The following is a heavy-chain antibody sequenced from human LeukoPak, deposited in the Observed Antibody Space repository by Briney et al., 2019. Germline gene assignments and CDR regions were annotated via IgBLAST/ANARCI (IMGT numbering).Heavy chain of an antibody. Sequence: SSETLSLTCAVYGGSFSNYYWSWIHQPPGKGLEWIGEINHSGSTNYNPSLKSRLTISVDTSQKQFSLKLSSVTAADTAVYYCARAPVRVAAVGEYFDFWGQGTLVIVSS. CDR2: INHSGST. D-gene: IGHD6-13*01. CDR1: GGSFSNYY. J-gene: IGHJ4*02. CDR3: ARAPVRVAAVGEYFDF. V-gene: IGHV4-34*01.